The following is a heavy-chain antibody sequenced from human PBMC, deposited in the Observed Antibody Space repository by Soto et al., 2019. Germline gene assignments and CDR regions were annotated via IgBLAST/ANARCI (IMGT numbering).Heavy chain of an antibody. J-gene: IGHJ4*02. D-gene: IGHD3-22*01. CDR1: GFTFSSYA. CDR2: ISGSGGST. V-gene: IGHV3-23*01. Sequence: HPGGSLRLSCAASGFTFSSYAMSWVRQAPGKGLEWVSAISGSGGSTYYADSVKGRFTISRDNSKNTLYLQMNSLRAEDTAVYYCARSDSSGYYYVGPSYFDYWGQGTLVTVSS. CDR3: ARSDSSGYYYVGPSYFDY.